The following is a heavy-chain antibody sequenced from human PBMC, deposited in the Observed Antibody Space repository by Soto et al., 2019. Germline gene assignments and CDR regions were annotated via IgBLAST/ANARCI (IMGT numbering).Heavy chain of an antibody. CDR3: AKGGAVAAAPPLKKFDY. CDR1: GFTFSSYA. D-gene: IGHD6-19*01. V-gene: IGHV3-23*01. Sequence: GVSLRLSCAASGFTFSSYAMSWVRQAPGKGLEWVSAISGSGGSTYYADSVKGRFTISRDNSKNTLYLQMNSLRAEDTAVYYCAKGGAVAAAPPLKKFDYWGQGTLDTVSS. CDR2: ISGSGGST. J-gene: IGHJ4*02.